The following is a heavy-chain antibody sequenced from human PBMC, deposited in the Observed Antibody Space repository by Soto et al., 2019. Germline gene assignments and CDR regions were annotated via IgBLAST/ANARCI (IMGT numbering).Heavy chain of an antibody. CDR2: IYPGDSDT. D-gene: IGHD2-15*01. J-gene: IGHJ4*02. V-gene: IGHV5-51*01. CDR3: ARWDCSGGSCSLLESVFDY. CDR1: GYSFTSYW. Sequence: GESLKISCKGSGYSFTSYWIGWVRQMPGKGLEWMGIIYPGDSDTRYSPSFQGQVTISADKSISTAYLQWSSLKASDTAMYYCARWDCSGGSCSLLESVFDYWGQGTLVTVSS.